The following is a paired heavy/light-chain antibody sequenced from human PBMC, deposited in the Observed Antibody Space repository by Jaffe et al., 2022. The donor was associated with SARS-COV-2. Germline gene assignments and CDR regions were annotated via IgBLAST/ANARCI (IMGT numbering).Light chain of an antibody. V-gene: IGKV3-20*01. J-gene: IGKJ4*01. Sequence: EIVLTQSPGTLSLSPGERATLSCRASQSVSSLYLGWYQQRPGQAPRLLIYGTSSRATGIPDRFSGTGSGTDFTLTINRLEPEDFAVYYCQQYGSSPLTFGGGTKVEIK. CDR1: QSVSSLY. CDR2: GTS. CDR3: QQYGSSPLT.
Heavy chain of an antibody. Sequence: QVQLQESGPGLVTPSETLALTCTVSGYSISSGYYWGWIRQPPGKGLEWIGSIYHSGITYYNPSLKSRVTISVDTSKNQFSLKLSSVTAADTAVYYCARGITINYYYYYMDVWGKGTTVTVSS. CDR2: IYHSGIT. J-gene: IGHJ6*03. CDR1: GYSISSGYY. V-gene: IGHV4-38-2*02. CDR3: ARGITINYYYYYMDV. D-gene: IGHD3-3*01.